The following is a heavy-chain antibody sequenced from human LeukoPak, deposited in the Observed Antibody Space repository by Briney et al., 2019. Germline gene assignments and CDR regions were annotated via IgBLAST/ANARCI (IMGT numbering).Heavy chain of an antibody. J-gene: IGHJ3*02. D-gene: IGHD2-15*01. CDR2: IRYDGSNK. CDR1: GFTSSSYG. CDR3: AKKWSEAFDI. Sequence: GGSLRLSCAASGFTSSSYGMYWVRQAPGKGLEWVAFIRYDGSNKYYADSVKGRFTISRDNSKNTLYLQMNSLRAEDTAVYYCAKKWSEAFDIWGQGTMVTVSS. V-gene: IGHV3-30*02.